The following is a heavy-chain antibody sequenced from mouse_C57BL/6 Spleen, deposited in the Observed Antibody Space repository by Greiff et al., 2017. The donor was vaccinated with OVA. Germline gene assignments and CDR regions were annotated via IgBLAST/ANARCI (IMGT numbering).Heavy chain of an antibody. J-gene: IGHJ1*03. CDR2: IDPSDSET. V-gene: IGHV1-52*01. CDR1: GYTFTSYW. D-gene: IGHD2-1*01. CDR3: ARTYGNYWYVDV. Sequence: QVQLQQPGAELVRPGSSVKLSCKASGYTFTSYWMHWVKQRPIQGLEWIGNIDPSDSETHYNQKFKDKATLTVDKSSSTAYMQLSSLTSEDSAVYYCARTYGNYWYVDVWGTGTTVTVSS.